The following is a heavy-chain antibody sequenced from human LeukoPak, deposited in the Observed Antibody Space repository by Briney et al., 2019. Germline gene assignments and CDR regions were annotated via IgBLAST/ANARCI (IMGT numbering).Heavy chain of an antibody. CDR1: GYTFTGYY. J-gene: IGHJ5*02. CDR2: INPNSGGT. CDR3: ARELSITGTTSWFDP. D-gene: IGHD1-7*01. V-gene: IGHV1-2*02. Sequence: ASVKVSCKASGYTFTGYYMHWVRQAPGQGLERMGWINPNSGGTNYAQKFQARVTMTRDTSISTAYMELSRLRSDDTAVYYCARELSITGTTSWFDPWGQGTLVTVSS.